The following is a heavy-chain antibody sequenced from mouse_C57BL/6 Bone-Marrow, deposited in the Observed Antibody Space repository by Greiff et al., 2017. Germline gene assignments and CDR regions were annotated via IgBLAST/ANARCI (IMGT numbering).Heavy chain of an antibody. V-gene: IGHV1-61*01. CDR3: ARSPYFDYAMDY. CDR1: GYTFTSYW. Sequence: VQLQQPGAELVRPGSSVKLSCKASGYTFTSYWMAWVKQRPGQGLEWIGNIYPSDSETHYNQKFKDKATLTVDKSSSTAYMQLSSLTSEDSAVYYCARSPYFDYAMDYWGQGTSVTVAS. J-gene: IGHJ4*01. CDR2: IYPSDSET.